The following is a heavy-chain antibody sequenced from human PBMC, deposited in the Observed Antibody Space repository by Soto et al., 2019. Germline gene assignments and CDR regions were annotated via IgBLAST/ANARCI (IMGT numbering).Heavy chain of an antibody. V-gene: IGHV3-53*04. CDR1: GFTVSSNY. Sequence: GGSLRLSCAASGFTVSSNYMSWVRQAPGKGLEWVSVIYSGGSTYYADSVKGRFTISGHNSKNTLYLQMNSPRAEDTAVYYCARGHDDYIWGSYSYWAWHAFDIWGQGTMVNVSS. D-gene: IGHD3-16*02. CDR2: IYSGGST. CDR3: ARGHDDYIWGSYSYWAWHAFDI. J-gene: IGHJ3*02.